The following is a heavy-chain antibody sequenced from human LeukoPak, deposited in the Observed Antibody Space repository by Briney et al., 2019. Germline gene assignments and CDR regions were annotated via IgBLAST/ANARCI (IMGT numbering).Heavy chain of an antibody. CDR3: AGMGATDYFDY. CDR1: GFTVSSNY. J-gene: IGHJ4*02. Sequence: PGGSLRLPCAASGFTVSSNYMSWVRQAPGKGLEWVSVIYSGGSTYYAVSVKGRFTISRDNSKNTLYLQMNSLRAEDTAVYYCAGMGATDYFDYWGQGTPVTVSS. CDR2: IYSGGST. V-gene: IGHV3-53*01. D-gene: IGHD1-26*01.